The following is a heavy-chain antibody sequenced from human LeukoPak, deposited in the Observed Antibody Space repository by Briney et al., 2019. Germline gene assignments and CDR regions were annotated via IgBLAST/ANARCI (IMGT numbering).Heavy chain of an antibody. D-gene: IGHD2-15*01. Sequence: GASVKVSCKASGYTFTGYGISWVRQAPGQGLEWMGWISAYNGNTNYAQKLQGRVTMTTDTSTSTAYMELRSLRSDDTAVYYCALRYCSGGSCYLAMDVWGQGTTVTVSS. V-gene: IGHV1-18*01. J-gene: IGHJ6*02. CDR1: GYTFTGYG. CDR2: ISAYNGNT. CDR3: ALRYCSGGSCYLAMDV.